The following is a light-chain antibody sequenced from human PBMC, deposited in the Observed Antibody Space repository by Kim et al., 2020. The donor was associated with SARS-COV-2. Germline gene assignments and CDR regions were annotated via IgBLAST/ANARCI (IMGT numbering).Light chain of an antibody. J-gene: IGLJ1*01. CDR1: EDGGES. CDR2: YDS. CDR3: QVWESDTDDYV. V-gene: IGLV3-21*01. Sequence: RASCTWNEDGGESVHGYQQKQGQAPVLVIYYDSDRNWGTPVRVSCSNSETTDTVTISSVEARDEDDDDCQVWESDTDDYVFGTGTQLTVL.